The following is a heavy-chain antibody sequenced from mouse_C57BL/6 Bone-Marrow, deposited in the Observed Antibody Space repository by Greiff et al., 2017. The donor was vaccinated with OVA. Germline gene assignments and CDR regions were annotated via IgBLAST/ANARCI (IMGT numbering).Heavy chain of an antibody. Sequence: EVKLVESGGDLVKPGGSLKLSCAASGFTFSSYGMSWVRQTPDKRLEWVATISSGGSYTYYPDSVKGRFTISRDNAKNTLYLQMSSLKSEDTAMYYCAIQVKGYYGSPLLDYWGQGTTLTVSS. D-gene: IGHD1-1*01. CDR2: ISSGGSYT. V-gene: IGHV5-6*02. CDR3: AIQVKGYYGSPLLDY. J-gene: IGHJ2*01. CDR1: GFTFSSYG.